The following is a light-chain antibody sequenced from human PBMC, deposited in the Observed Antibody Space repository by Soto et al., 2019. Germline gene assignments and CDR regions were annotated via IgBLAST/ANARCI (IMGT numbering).Light chain of an antibody. CDR2: EAS. J-gene: IGKJ1*01. CDR1: QSISGW. Sequence: DIQMNNSPSTLSAYVRDRVTITCRASQSISGWLAWYQQKPGTAPKLLIYEASNLESGVPSRFSGSGSGTEFTLTISSLQPDDFAAYYCQQYYSDWTFGQGTKVDIK. CDR3: QQYYSDWT. V-gene: IGKV1-5*01.